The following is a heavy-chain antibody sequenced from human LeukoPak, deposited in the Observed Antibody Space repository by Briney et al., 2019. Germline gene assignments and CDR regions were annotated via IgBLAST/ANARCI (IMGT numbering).Heavy chain of an antibody. V-gene: IGHV4-38-2*02. CDR3: ARSGYSNYLYYYLDV. CDR1: GYSISSGYY. Sequence: SETLSLTCTVSGYSISSGYYWGWIRQPPGKGLEWIGSIYHSGSTYYNPSLKSRVTISVDTSNNQCSLKLSSVTAADTAVYYCARSGYSNYLYYYLDVWGKGTTVTVSS. J-gene: IGHJ6*03. D-gene: IGHD4-11*01. CDR2: IYHSGST.